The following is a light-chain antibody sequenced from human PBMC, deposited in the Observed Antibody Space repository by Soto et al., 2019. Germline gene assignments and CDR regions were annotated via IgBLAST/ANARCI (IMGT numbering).Light chain of an antibody. CDR3: QQYGSSPPYT. V-gene: IGKV3-20*01. CDR1: QGFSNNY. CDR2: GSS. J-gene: IGKJ2*01. Sequence: EVVLTQSPGTLSLSPGERATPPSRPSQGFSNNYFAWNQQKPGQAPRPLIFGSSDRAPGIPDRFSGSGSGTDFTLTISRLEPEDFAVYYCQQYGSSPPYTFGQGTKLEIK.